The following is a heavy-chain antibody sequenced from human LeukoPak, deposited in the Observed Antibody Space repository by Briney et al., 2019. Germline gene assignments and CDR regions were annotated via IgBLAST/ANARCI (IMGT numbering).Heavy chain of an antibody. D-gene: IGHD5-24*01. CDR3: AKVFRDGYNYPFDY. V-gene: IGHV3-23*01. CDR1: GFTFNNYA. CDR2: ISGSGGTT. Sequence: GGSLRLSCAASGFTFNNYAMNWVRQAPGKGLEWVSVISGSGGTTYYADSVKGRFTISRDSSKNTLYLQMNSLRAEDTAVYYCAKVFRDGYNYPFDYRGQGTLVTVSS. J-gene: IGHJ4*02.